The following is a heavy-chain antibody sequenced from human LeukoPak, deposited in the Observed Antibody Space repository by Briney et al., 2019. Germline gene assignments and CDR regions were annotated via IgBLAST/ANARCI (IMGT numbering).Heavy chain of an antibody. CDR2: IIPIFGTA. Sequence: PVKFSCKPSRGTFSSYAISWVRQAPGQGLEWMVRIIPIFGTANHAQHFRRRVTITTDESTSTAYMELSSLSSAATAVYYCARDYSSGHRGVDYWGQGTLVTVSS. CDR1: RGTFSSYA. D-gene: IGHD6-19*01. CDR3: ARDYSSGHRGVDY. J-gene: IGHJ4*02. V-gene: IGHV1-69*05.